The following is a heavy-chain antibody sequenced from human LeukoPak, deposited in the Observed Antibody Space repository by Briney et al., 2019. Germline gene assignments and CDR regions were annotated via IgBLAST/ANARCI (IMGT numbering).Heavy chain of an antibody. V-gene: IGHV3-64*01. Sequence: PGGSLRLSCAASGFTFSTYGMTWVRQAPGKGLEYVSAISSNGGSTYYANSVKGRFTISRDNSKNTLYLQMGSLRAEDMAVYYCARARGSGSYSHPLGYYFDYWGQGTLVTVSS. CDR3: ARARGSGSYSHPLGYYFDY. D-gene: IGHD3-10*01. CDR1: GFTFSTYG. CDR2: ISSNGGST. J-gene: IGHJ4*02.